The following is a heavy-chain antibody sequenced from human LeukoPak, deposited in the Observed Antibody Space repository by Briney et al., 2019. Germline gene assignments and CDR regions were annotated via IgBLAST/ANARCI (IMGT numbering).Heavy chain of an antibody. Sequence: GGSLRLSCAASGFTFDDYAMHWVRQPPGKGLEWVSGITWNSGSIAYADSVKGRFTTSRDNAKNSLYLQMNSLRAEDTALYYCAKDYSSYYYYGMDVWGQGTTVTVSS. CDR1: GFTFDDYA. D-gene: IGHD2-21*01. CDR3: AKDYSSYYYYGMDV. J-gene: IGHJ6*02. CDR2: ITWNSGSI. V-gene: IGHV3-9*01.